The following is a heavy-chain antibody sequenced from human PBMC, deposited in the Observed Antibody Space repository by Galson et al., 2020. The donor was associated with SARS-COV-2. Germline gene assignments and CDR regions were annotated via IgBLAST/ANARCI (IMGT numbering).Heavy chain of an antibody. Sequence: GGSLRLSCTASGFTSRGYWMTCVRQPPGRGLEWVAYINRDGTQEDYVDSARGRFTSPRDNVESSVYPQMNSLRAEDTAVYYCARILPSGYYDDWGQGTLVTVSS. V-gene: IGHV3-7*01. D-gene: IGHD1-1*01. CDR2: INRDGTQE. CDR1: GFTSRGYW. J-gene: IGHJ4*02. CDR3: ARILPSGYYDD.